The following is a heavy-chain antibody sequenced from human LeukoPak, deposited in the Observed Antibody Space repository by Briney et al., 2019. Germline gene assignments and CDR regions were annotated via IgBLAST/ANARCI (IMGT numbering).Heavy chain of an antibody. D-gene: IGHD5-18*01. CDR3: ARDPRYSYDRGGDY. V-gene: IGHV3-66*01. J-gene: IGHJ4*02. Sequence: PGGSLRLSCAASGFTVSSNYMSWVRQAPGKGLEWVSVIYSGGSTYYADSVKGRFTISRDNSKNTLYLQMNSLRAEDTAVYYCARDPRYSYDRGGDYWGQGTLVTVSS. CDR2: IYSGGST. CDR1: GFTVSSNY.